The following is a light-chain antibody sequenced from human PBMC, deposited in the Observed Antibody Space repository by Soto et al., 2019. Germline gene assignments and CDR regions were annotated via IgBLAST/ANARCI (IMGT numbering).Light chain of an antibody. J-gene: IGKJ2*01. CDR2: DAS. V-gene: IGKV1-5*01. Sequence: DIQMTQSPSALSASVGDRVTITCRASQALSTSLAWYQQKSGTAPKLLIYDASNLESGVPSRFSGSGSGTEFTLTIRRLQPDDFATYYCQQYDSYLSTFGQGTKLEI. CDR1: QALSTS. CDR3: QQYDSYLST.